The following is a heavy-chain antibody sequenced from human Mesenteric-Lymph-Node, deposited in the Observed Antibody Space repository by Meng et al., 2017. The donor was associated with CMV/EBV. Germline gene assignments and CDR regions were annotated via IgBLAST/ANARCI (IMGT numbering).Heavy chain of an antibody. CDR2: INLNGST. CDR3: ARGGSGIVLAH. Sequence: SLTCAVYGGSFSGYYWSWIRRPPGKGLEWIGEINLNGSTNCNPSLKNRLTMSVDTSKNQFSLKLSSVTAADTAVYYCARGGSGIVLAHWGQGTLVTDSS. D-gene: IGHD1-26*01. J-gene: IGHJ4*02. V-gene: IGHV4-34*01. CDR1: GGSFSGYY.